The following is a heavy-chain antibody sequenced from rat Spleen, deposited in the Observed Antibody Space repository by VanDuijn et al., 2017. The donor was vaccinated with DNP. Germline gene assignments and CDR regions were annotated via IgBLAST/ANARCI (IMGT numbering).Heavy chain of an antibody. CDR2: ISYDGSST. CDR1: GFIFSNYG. J-gene: IGHJ2*01. CDR3: ARHRAIAAIWDY. V-gene: IGHV5-29*01. Sequence: EVQLVESGGDLVQPGRSLKLSCAASGFIFSNYGMAWVRQAPKKGLEWVATISYDGSSTYYRDSVKGRFSISRDNAKSTLYLRMDSLRSEDTATYYCARHRAIAAIWDYWGQGVMVTVSS. D-gene: IGHD1-2*01.